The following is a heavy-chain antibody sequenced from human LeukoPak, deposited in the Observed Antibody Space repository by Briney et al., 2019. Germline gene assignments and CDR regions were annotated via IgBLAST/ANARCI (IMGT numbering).Heavy chain of an antibody. V-gene: IGHV4-31*01. CDR2: IYYSGST. CDR3: ARKAFGVVIMAFDI. CDR1: GGSISSGGYY. J-gene: IGHJ3*02. Sequence: SETLSLTCTVSGGSISSGGYYWSWIRQHPGKGLEWIGYIYYSGSTYYNPSLKSQVTISVDTSKNQFSLKLSSVTAADTAVYYCARKAFGVVIMAFDIWGQGTMVTVSS. D-gene: IGHD3-3*01.